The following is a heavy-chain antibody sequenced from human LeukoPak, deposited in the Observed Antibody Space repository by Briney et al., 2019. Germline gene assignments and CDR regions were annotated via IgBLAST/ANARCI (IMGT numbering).Heavy chain of an antibody. CDR2: INPNSGGT. CDR1: GYSFTGYY. V-gene: IGHV1-2*02. D-gene: IGHD4-17*01. J-gene: IGHJ6*03. CDR3: AGVMSTVTSGYYNYMDV. Sequence: GASVKVSCKASGYSFTGYYIHWVRQAPGQVLEWMGWINPNSGGTNYAQRFQGRVTMTRDTSISTAYMELNRLRSDDTAVYYCAGVMSTVTSGYYNYMDVWGKGTTVTVSS.